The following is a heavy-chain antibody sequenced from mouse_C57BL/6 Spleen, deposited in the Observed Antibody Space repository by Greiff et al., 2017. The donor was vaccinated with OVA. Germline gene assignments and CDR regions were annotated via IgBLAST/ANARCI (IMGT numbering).Heavy chain of an antibody. D-gene: IGHD2-4*01. CDR2: IYPGSGST. Sequence: VQLQQPGAELVKPGASVKMSCKASGYTFTSYWITWVKQRPGQGLEWIGDIYPGSGSTNYNEKFKSKATLTVDTSSSTAYMQLSSLTSEDSAVYYCARCIYYDRYYAMDYWGQGTSVTVSS. CDR3: ARCIYYDRYYAMDY. V-gene: IGHV1-55*01. CDR1: GYTFTSYW. J-gene: IGHJ4*01.